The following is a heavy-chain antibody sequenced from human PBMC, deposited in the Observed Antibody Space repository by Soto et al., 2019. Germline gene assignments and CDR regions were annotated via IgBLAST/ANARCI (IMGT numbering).Heavy chain of an antibody. Sequence: QVQLVESGGGVVQPGRSLRLSCAASGFTFSSYAMQWVRQAPGKGLEWVAVISYDGSNKYYADSVKGRFTISRDNSKNTLYLQMNSLRAEDTAVYYCARDRSGYEVIDYWGQGTLVTVSS. CDR2: ISYDGSNK. CDR1: GFTFSSYA. CDR3: ARDRSGYEVIDY. J-gene: IGHJ4*02. V-gene: IGHV3-30-3*01. D-gene: IGHD5-12*01.